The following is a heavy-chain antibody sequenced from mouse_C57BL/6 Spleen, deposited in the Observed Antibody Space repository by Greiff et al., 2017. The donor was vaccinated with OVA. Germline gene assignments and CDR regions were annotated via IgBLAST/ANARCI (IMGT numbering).Heavy chain of an antibody. Sequence: EVQLQESGPGLVKPSQSLSLTCSVTGYSITSGYYWNWIRQFPGNKLEWMGYLSYDGSNNYNPSLKNRISITRDTSKNQICLKLNSVTTEDTATEYCERYDGYYCDYWGQGTTLTVSS. J-gene: IGHJ2*01. V-gene: IGHV3-6*01. CDR1: GYSITSGYY. CDR3: ERYDGYYCDY. D-gene: IGHD2-3*01. CDR2: LSYDGSN.